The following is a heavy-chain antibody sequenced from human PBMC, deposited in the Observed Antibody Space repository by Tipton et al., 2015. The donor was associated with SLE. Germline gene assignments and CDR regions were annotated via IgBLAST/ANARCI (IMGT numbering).Heavy chain of an antibody. CDR3: RLITITSLFDH. Sequence: TLSLTCTVSGGSISSSSYYWGWIRQPPGKGLEWIGSIYYSGSTYYNPSLKSRVTISVDTSKNQFSLKLSSVTAADTAVYYCRLITITSLFDHWGQGTLVTVSS. V-gene: IGHV4-39*07. D-gene: IGHD3-16*01. CDR1: GGSISSSSYY. CDR2: IYYSGST. J-gene: IGHJ4*02.